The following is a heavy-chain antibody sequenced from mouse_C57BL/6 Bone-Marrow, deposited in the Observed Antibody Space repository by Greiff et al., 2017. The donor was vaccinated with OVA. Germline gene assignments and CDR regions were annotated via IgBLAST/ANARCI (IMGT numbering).Heavy chain of an antibody. D-gene: IGHD2-1*01. J-gene: IGHJ2*01. Sequence: QVQLQQSGAELVRPGASVKLSCKASGYTFTDYYINWVKQRPGQGLEWIARIYPGSGNTYYNEKFKGKATLTAEKSSSTAYMQLSSLTSEDSAVYFCARVVYYGNYNWGQGTTLTVSS. CDR2: IYPGSGNT. V-gene: IGHV1-76*01. CDR3: ARVVYYGNYN. CDR1: GYTFTDYY.